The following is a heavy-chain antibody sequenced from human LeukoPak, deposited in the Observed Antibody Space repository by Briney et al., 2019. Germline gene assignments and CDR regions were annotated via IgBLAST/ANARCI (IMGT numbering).Heavy chain of an antibody. CDR2: INPNSVGT. CDR3: ARGVRDNGVYYPYWYFDL. D-gene: IGHD3-22*01. Sequence: ASVKVSCKASGYTFTVYYVHWVRQAPGQGLEWLGWINPNSVGTNFAQKFQDRVTMTKDTSVNTTYMELSGLRSDDTAIYYCARGVRDNGVYYPYWYFDLWGRGTLVTVSS. J-gene: IGHJ2*01. CDR1: GYTFTVYY. V-gene: IGHV1-2*02.